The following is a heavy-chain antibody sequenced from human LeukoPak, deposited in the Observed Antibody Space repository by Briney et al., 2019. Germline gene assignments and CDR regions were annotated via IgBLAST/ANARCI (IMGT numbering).Heavy chain of an antibody. Sequence: ASVKVSRKASGYTFTSYGISWVRQAPGQGLEWMGWISAYNGNTNYAQKLQGRVTMTTDTSTSTAYMELRSLRSDDTAVYYCARAPSVHYDSSGYDFWGQGTMVTVSS. J-gene: IGHJ3*01. CDR1: GYTFTSYG. V-gene: IGHV1-18*01. CDR2: ISAYNGNT. D-gene: IGHD3-22*01. CDR3: ARAPSVHYDSSGYDF.